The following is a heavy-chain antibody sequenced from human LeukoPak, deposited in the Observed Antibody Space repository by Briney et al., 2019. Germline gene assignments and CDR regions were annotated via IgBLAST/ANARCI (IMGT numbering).Heavy chain of an antibody. Sequence: PSETLCLTCTVSGGSISSYYWSWIRQPPGKGLEWIGYIYYSGSTNYNPSLKSRVTISVDTSKNQFSLKLSSVTAADTAVYYCARDESGNFDYWGQGTLVTVSS. CDR2: IYYSGST. V-gene: IGHV4-59*01. CDR3: ARDESGNFDY. D-gene: IGHD1-26*01. J-gene: IGHJ4*02. CDR1: GGSISSYY.